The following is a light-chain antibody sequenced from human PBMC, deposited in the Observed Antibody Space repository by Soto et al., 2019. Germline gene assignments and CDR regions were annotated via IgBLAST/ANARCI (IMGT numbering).Light chain of an antibody. CDR2: AIS. CDR3: QQGYSTPWT. J-gene: IGKJ1*01. V-gene: IGKV1-39*01. CDR1: QSVTTY. Sequence: DIQMTQSPSSLSASVGDSVTSTCRPSQSVTTYLHWYPQTEGEAPKFXIYAISNLQSGVSSRFSSSGSGTEFSLPINTLQPEDFETDYCQQGYSTPWTFGQGTKVDIK.